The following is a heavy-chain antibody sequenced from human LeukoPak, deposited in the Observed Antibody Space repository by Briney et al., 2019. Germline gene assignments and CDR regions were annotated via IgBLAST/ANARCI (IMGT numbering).Heavy chain of an antibody. CDR1: GFSFGDYA. Sequence: GGSLRISCIASGFSFGDYAMNWVRQAPGKGLEWVSTISGSGGDTYYADSVKGRFTISRDNSKNSLYLQLNSLRAEDTAVYYCAKDKAGSTAYFFDYWGQGTLVTVSS. D-gene: IGHD6-13*01. J-gene: IGHJ4*02. V-gene: IGHV3-23*01. CDR3: AKDKAGSTAYFFDY. CDR2: ISGSGGDT.